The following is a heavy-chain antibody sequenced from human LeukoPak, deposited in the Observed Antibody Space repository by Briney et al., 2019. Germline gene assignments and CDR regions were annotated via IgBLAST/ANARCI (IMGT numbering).Heavy chain of an antibody. J-gene: IGHJ4*02. Sequence: SETLSLTCTVSGGSISSDYWTWIRQSPGKGLEWIGYMDYTGTTKYNPSLKSRVTISVDTSKNQFSLKLSSVTAADTAVYYCARGVAFDYWGQGTLVTVSS. CDR1: GGSISSDY. CDR3: ARGVAFDY. D-gene: IGHD2-15*01. V-gene: IGHV4-59*12. CDR2: MDYTGTT.